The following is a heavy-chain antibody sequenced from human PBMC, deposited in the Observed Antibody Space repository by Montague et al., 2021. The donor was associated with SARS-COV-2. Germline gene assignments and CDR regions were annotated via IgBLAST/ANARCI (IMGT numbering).Heavy chain of an antibody. D-gene: IGHD3-3*01. CDR3: ARAHADSVYHFWSGSVTSTSLDV. CDR2: IGTAGDT. CDR1: GFTFSSHD. J-gene: IGHJ6*04. V-gene: IGHV3-13*01. Sequence: SLRLSFAASGFTFSSHDMHWVRQSPGNGLQWVSAIGTAGDTYYEGSVEGRFTISREDAKSSLSLQMTSLTAGDTAVYYCARAHADSVYHFWSGSVTSTSLDVWGKGTAVTVSS.